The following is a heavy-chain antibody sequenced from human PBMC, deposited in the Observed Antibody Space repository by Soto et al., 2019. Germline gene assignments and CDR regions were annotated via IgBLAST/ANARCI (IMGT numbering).Heavy chain of an antibody. Sequence: SETLSLTCTVSGGSISSGGYYWSWIRQHPGKGLEWIGYIYYSGSTYYNPSLKSRVTISVDTSKNQFSLKLSSVTAADTAVYYCAKFVKQAADTPNSFDIWAKGTMLTVSS. CDR1: GGSISSGGYY. J-gene: IGHJ3*02. CDR2: IYYSGST. CDR3: AKFVKQAADTPNSFDI. D-gene: IGHD2-15*01. V-gene: IGHV4-31*03.